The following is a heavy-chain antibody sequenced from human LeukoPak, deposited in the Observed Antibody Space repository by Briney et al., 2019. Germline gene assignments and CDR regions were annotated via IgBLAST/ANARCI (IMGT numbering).Heavy chain of an antibody. V-gene: IGHV1-18*01. CDR3: ARDIATVHHQD. Sequence: SVRVSCKPSGYTFTSDGISWVRHAPGQGLEWMGWISAYNGNTNYVQKFRGRVAMTTDTSTSTVSMALSSLRSDDTAVYYCARDIATVHHQDWGQGTLVHVSS. D-gene: IGHD1-1*01. J-gene: IGHJ4*02. CDR1: GYTFTSDG. CDR2: ISAYNGNT.